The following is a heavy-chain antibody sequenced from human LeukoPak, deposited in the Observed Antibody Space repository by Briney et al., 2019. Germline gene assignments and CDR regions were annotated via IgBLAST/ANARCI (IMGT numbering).Heavy chain of an antibody. J-gene: IGHJ3*02. D-gene: IGHD5-24*01. V-gene: IGHV4-59*01. CDR3: ASAEKRWLQFIDAFDI. Sequence: SETLSLTCTVSGGSISSYYWSWIRQPPGKGLEWIGYIYYSGSTNYNPSLTSRVTISVDTSKNQFSLKLSSVTAADTAVYYCASAEKRWLQFIDAFDIWGQGTMVTVSS. CDR2: IYYSGST. CDR1: GGSISSYY.